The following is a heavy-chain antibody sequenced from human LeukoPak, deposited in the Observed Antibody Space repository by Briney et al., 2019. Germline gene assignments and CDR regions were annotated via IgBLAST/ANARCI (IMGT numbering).Heavy chain of an antibody. CDR1: GFTFSSYG. CDR3: ARDRSRELFDKEGFYDY. CDR2: ISYEGTNR. J-gene: IGHJ4*02. V-gene: IGHV3-30*03. D-gene: IGHD1-26*01. Sequence: TGGSLRLSCAASGFTFSSYGMHWVRQAPGKGLEWVAVISYEGTNRYYADSVKGRFTTSRDNSKNTLYLQMNSLRAEDTAVYYCARDRSRELFDKEGFYDYWGQGTLVTVSS.